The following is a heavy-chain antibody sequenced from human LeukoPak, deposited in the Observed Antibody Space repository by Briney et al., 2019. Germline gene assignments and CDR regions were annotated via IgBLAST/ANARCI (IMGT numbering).Heavy chain of an antibody. CDR1: GGTFSSYT. J-gene: IGHJ4*02. D-gene: IGHD3-16*02. CDR2: IIPILGIA. CDR3: ARDAGRSTFGGVIVPPYFDY. V-gene: IGHV1-69*04. Sequence: ASVKVSCKASGGTFSSYTISWVRQAPGQGLEWMGRIIPILGIANYAQKFQGRVTITADKSTSTAYMELSSLRSGDTAVYYCARDAGRSTFGGVIVPPYFDYWGQGTLVTVSS.